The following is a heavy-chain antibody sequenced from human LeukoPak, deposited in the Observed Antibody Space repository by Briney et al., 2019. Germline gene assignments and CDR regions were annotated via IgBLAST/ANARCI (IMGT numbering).Heavy chain of an antibody. CDR2: MNSNSGNT. J-gene: IGHJ6*02. V-gene: IGHV1-8*01. Sequence: ASVKVSCKASGYTFTSYDINWVRQATGQGLEWMGWMNSNSGNTGYAQKFQGRVTMTRNTSISTAYMELSSLRSEDTAVYYWASPGLTGYYKVVDGGYYYGMDVWGQGATVTVSS. CDR1: GYTFTSYD. CDR3: ASPGLTGYYKVVDGGYYYGMDV. D-gene: IGHD3-9*01.